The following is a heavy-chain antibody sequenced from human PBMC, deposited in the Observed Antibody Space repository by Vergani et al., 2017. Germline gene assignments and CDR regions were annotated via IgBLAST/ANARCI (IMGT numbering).Heavy chain of an antibody. CDR1: GGSISSGSYY. CDR2: IYTSGST. D-gene: IGHD1-1*01. Sequence: QVQLQESGPGLVKPSQTLSLTCTVSGGSISSGSYYWSWIRQPAGKGLEWIGRIYTSGSTNSNPSLKRRVTISVDTSKNQFSLKLSSVTAADTAVYYCARIGGGYLHYRLLFDYWGQGTLVTVSS. J-gene: IGHJ4*02. V-gene: IGHV4-61*02. CDR3: ARIGGGYLHYRLLFDY.